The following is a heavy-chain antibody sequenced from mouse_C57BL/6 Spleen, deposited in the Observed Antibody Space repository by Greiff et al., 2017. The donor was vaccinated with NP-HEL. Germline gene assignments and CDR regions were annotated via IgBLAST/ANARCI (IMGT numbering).Heavy chain of an antibody. J-gene: IGHJ4*01. CDR3: AREGYYGSSYAMDY. Sequence: EVNVVESGGGLVQSGRSLRLSCATSGFTFSDFYMEWVRQAPGKGLEWIAASRNKANDYTTEYSASVKGRFIVSRDTSQSILYLQMNALRAEDTAIYYCAREGYYGSSYAMDYWGQGTSVTVSS. V-gene: IGHV7-1*01. CDR1: GFTFSDFY. CDR2: SRNKANDYTT. D-gene: IGHD1-1*01.